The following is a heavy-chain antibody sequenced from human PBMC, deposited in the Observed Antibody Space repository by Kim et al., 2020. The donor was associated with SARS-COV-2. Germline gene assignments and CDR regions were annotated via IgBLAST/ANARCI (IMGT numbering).Heavy chain of an antibody. CDR2: INPNSGGT. J-gene: IGHJ4*02. D-gene: IGHD3-10*01. V-gene: IGHV1-2*04. Sequence: ASVKVSCKASGYTFTGYYMHWVRQAPGQGLEWMGWINPNSGGTNYAQKFQGWVTMTRDTSISTAYMELSRLRSDDTAVYYCARTSRGGYYGSGSYYDYWGQGTLVTVSS. CDR3: ARTSRGGYYGSGSYYDY. CDR1: GYTFTGYY.